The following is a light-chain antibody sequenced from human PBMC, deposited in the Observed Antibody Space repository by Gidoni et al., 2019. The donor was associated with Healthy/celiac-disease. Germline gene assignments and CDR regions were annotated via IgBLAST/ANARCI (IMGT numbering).Light chain of an antibody. CDR2: SAS. CDR3: QQSYSTPQT. CDR1: QSISSY. J-gene: IGKJ1*01. V-gene: IGKV1-39*01. Sequence: IPLTLSPSSLSASVGARVTIPCRASQSISSYLNWYQQKPGKSPKLLIYSASSWQSGVPSRFSGSGSGTDFTLTISSLQPEDFATYYCQQSYSTPQTFGQGTKVEIK.